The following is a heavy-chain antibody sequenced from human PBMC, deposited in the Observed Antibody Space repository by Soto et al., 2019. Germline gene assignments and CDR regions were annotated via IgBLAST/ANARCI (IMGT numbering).Heavy chain of an antibody. D-gene: IGHD2-15*01. CDR3: ARGINRWPYYFDN. CDR1: GDSVSSGNYY. J-gene: IGHJ4*02. CDR2: LHFRGAN. V-gene: IGHV4-61*03. Sequence: SETLSLTCSVSGDSVSSGNYYWSWIRLPPGKGLEWIGYLHFRGANSYSPSLKSRVTISVDTSKNRFSLKLSSVTAADTAVYFCARGINRWPYYFDNWGQGTLVTVSS.